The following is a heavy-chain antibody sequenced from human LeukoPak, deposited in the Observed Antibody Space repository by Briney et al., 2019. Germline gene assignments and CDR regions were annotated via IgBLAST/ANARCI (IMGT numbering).Heavy chain of an antibody. CDR2: IYYSGST. J-gene: IGHJ5*02. CDR3: ARAGYSSGWYMTHNWFDP. D-gene: IGHD6-19*01. CDR1: GGSVSSGSYY. Sequence: SETLSLTCTVSGGSVSSGSYYWSWIRQPPGKGLEWIGYIYYSGSTNYNPSLKSRVTISVDTSKNQFSLKLSSVTAADTAVYYCARAGYSSGWYMTHNWFDPWGQGALVTVSS. V-gene: IGHV4-61*01.